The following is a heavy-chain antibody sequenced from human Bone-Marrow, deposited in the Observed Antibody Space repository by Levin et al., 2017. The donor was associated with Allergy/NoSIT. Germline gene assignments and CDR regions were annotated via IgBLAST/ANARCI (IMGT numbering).Heavy chain of an antibody. J-gene: IGHJ4*02. CDR3: AKETLGGYEYVWGSYRYTDY. D-gene: IGHD3-16*02. CDR1: GLSFSSYW. CDR2: IKHDGSER. V-gene: IGHV3-7*01. Sequence: ASVKVSCAASGLSFSSYWMTWVRQAPGKGLEWVATIKHDGSERYYVDSVKGRFTISRDNAKNSLYLQMNSLRVEDTAVYYCAKETLGGYEYVWGSYRYTDYWGQGTLITV.